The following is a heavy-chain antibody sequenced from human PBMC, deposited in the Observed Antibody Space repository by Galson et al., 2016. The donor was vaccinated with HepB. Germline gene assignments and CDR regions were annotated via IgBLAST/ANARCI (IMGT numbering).Heavy chain of an antibody. V-gene: IGHV3-30*18. CDR2: ISYDGSNK. CDR1: GFTFSSYG. D-gene: IGHD1-26*01. J-gene: IGHJ4*02. Sequence: SLRLSCAASGFTFSSYGTHWVRQAPGKGLEWVAIISYDGSNKYYGDSVKGRFTISRDNSKNTLYLQMNSLRPEDTAVYYCAKAPFAWEVPDYWGQGALVTVSS. CDR3: AKAPFAWEVPDY.